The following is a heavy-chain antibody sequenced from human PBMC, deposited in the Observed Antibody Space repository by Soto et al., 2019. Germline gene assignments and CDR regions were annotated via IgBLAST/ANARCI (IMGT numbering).Heavy chain of an antibody. CDR1: GFTFNSHA. J-gene: IGHJ4*02. Sequence: QVQLVESGGGVVQPGRSLRLSCAASGFTFNSHALHWVRQAPGKGLEWVATVSSDGRSKFYPDSVKGRFTGSRDNSKNTLYLQINRLRGEDTAVYYCAELRGVALEDFDHWGQGTLVTVSS. CDR2: VSSDGRSK. V-gene: IGHV3-30*18. CDR3: AELRGVALEDFDH. D-gene: IGHD1-1*01.